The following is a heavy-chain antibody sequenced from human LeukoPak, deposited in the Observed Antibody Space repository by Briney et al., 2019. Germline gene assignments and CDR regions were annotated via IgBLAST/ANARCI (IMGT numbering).Heavy chain of an antibody. V-gene: IGHV4-59*01. CDR3: ARGGQRDLLQPFDI. CDR1: GGSISSYY. D-gene: IGHD1-26*01. CDR2: IYYSGSS. J-gene: IGHJ3*02. Sequence: PSETLSLTCTVSGGSISSYYWSWIRQPPGKGLEWIGYIYYSGSSNYNPSLKSRVTISVDTSKNQFSLKLSSVTAADTAVYYCARGGQRDLLQPFDIWGQGTKVTVSS.